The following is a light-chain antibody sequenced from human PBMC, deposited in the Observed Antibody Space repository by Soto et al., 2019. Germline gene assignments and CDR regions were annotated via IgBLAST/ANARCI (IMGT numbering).Light chain of an antibody. CDR2: DVN. V-gene: IGLV2-14*01. J-gene: IGLJ2*01. CDR3: TSYASGSSHVV. Sequence: QSALTQPASVSGSPGQSITLSGTGTSSDIGGYDYVSWYQRHPGKAPKLIIYDVNNRPSGVSNRFSGSKSGNTASLTISGLQAEDEADYYCTSYASGSSHVVFGGATKLTVL. CDR1: SSDIGGYDY.